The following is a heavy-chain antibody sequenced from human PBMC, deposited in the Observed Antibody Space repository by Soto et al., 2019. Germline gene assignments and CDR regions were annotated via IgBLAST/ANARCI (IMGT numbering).Heavy chain of an antibody. J-gene: IGHJ6*03. CDR2: IKHDGSEK. CDR3: AREYIAPPPGVFGCYFYMDV. D-gene: IGHD3-10*02. CDR1: GFTFSRYW. V-gene: IGHV3-7*01. Sequence: GGSLRLSCAASGFTFSRYWMSWVRQAPGKGLVWVANIKHDGSEKYYVDSVKGRFTISRNNAENSLYLEMNSLRAEDTAVFYCAREYIAPPPGVFGCYFYMDVWGKGITVTVSS.